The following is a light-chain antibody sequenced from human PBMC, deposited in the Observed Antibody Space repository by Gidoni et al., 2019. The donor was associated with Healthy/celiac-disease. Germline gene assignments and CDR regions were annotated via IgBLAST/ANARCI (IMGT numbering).Light chain of an antibody. V-gene: IGLV3-19*01. Sequence: SSELTQDPAVSVAVGQTVRITCQGDSLRSYYASWYQQQPGQAPVLVIYGKNTRPSGIPDRFSGSSSGNTASLTITGAQAEDEADYYCNSRDSSGNHLYVFGTGTKVTVL. CDR1: SLRSYY. CDR2: GKN. J-gene: IGLJ1*01. CDR3: NSRDSSGNHLYV.